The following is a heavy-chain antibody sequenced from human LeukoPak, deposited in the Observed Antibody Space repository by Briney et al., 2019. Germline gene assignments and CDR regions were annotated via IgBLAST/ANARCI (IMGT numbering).Heavy chain of an antibody. CDR2: IRSKVHGATT. CDR1: GFTFRDYA. Sequence: PGGSLRLSCTTSGFTFRDYAMSWFRRAPGMGLEWVGLIRSKVHGATTEYAASVKGRFTISRDDSKSIAYLQMNSLKTEDTAVYYCTRSYNYYDSSGYYGFDFWGQGTLVTVSS. CDR3: TRSYNYYDSSGYYGFDF. J-gene: IGHJ4*02. D-gene: IGHD3-22*01. V-gene: IGHV3-49*03.